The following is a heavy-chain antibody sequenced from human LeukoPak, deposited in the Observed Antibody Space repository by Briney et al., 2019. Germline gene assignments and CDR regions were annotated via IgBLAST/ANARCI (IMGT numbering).Heavy chain of an antibody. V-gene: IGHV4-39*01. D-gene: IGHD3-22*01. CDR1: GGSISSSSYY. CDR3: ARHQVDSSGYYLYYFDY. J-gene: IGHJ4*02. Sequence: SETLSLTCTVSGGSISSSSYYWGWIRQPPGKGLEWIGSIYYSGSTYYNPSLKSRVTISVDTSKNQFSLKLGSVTAADTAVYYCARHQVDSSGYYLYYFDYWGQGTLVTVSS. CDR2: IYYSGST.